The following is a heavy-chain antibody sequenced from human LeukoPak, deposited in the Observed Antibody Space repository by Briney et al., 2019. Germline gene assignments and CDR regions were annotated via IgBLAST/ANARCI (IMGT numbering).Heavy chain of an antibody. D-gene: IGHD3-22*01. CDR1: GGSFSGYY. CDR2: INHSGST. Sequence: PSETLSLTCAVYGGSFSGYYRSWIRQPPGKGLEWIGEINHSGSTNYNPSLKSRVTISVDTSKNQFSLKLSSVTAADTAVYYCARAYYYDSSGYYRSWGQGTLVTVSS. CDR3: ARAYYYDSSGYYRS. V-gene: IGHV4-34*01. J-gene: IGHJ5*02.